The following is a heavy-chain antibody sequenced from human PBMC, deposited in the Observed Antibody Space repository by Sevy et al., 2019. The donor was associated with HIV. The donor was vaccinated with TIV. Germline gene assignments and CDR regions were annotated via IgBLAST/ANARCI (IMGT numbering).Heavy chain of an antibody. V-gene: IGHV4-61*01. D-gene: IGHD2-15*01. Sequence: SETLSLTCTVSGGSVSSGSYYWSWIRQPPGKGLEWIGYIYYSGSTNYNPSLKSRVTISVDTSKNQFSLKLSSVTAADTAVYYWAREGVVVAATRRWFDPWGQGTLVTVSS. J-gene: IGHJ5*02. CDR2: IYYSGST. CDR1: GGSVSSGSYY. CDR3: AREGVVVAATRRWFDP.